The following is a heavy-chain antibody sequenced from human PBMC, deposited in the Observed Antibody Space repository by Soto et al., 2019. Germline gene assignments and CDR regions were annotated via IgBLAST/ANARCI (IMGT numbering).Heavy chain of an antibody. D-gene: IGHD3-9*01. CDR1: GFTFSRHT. Sequence: GGSLRLSCAASGFTFSRHTMHWVRQAPGKGLEYVSAITSNGGSTYYANSVKGRFTISRDNSKNTLYLQMGSLRAEDMAVYYCARNTGYDILTGYYEVAFDIWGQGTMVTVS. CDR3: ARNTGYDILTGYYEVAFDI. CDR2: ITSNGGST. V-gene: IGHV3-64*01. J-gene: IGHJ3*02.